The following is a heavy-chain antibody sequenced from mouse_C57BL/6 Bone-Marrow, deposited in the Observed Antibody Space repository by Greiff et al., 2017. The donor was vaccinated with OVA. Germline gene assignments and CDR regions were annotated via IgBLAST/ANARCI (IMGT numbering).Heavy chain of an antibody. Sequence: VQLQQSGAELVRPGASVTLSCKASGYTFTDYEMNWVKQTPVHGLEWIGAIDPETGGTAYNQKFKGKAILTADKSSSTAYMELRSLTSEDSAVYYCTRLSYYEYGGYAMDYWGQGTSVTVSS. CDR1: GYTFTDYE. CDR2: IDPETGGT. J-gene: IGHJ4*01. D-gene: IGHD2-4*01. CDR3: TRLSYYEYGGYAMDY. V-gene: IGHV1-15*01.